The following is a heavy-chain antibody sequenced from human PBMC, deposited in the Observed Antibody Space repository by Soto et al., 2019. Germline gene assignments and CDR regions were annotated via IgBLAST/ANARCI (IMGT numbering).Heavy chain of an antibody. V-gene: IGHV4-61*03. D-gene: IGHD1-1*01. J-gene: IGHJ4*02. CDR1: GGSVSSGSYY. CDR3: ARYRTGGTGLDY. CDR2: ISYSGSS. Sequence: SETLSLTCTVSGGSVSSGSYYWSWIRQPPGKGLEWIGYISYSGSSNYNSSLKSRVTISKDTSENHFSLNLSSVTAADTAVYYCARYRTGGTGLDYWGQGTMVTVSS.